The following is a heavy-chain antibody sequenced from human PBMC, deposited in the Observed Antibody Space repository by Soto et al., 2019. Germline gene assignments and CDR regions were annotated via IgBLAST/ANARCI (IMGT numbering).Heavy chain of an antibody. V-gene: IGHV3-7*05. Sequence: GGSLRLSCAASGFTFDYYLMAWARQAPGKGLEWVANIKQDGSETYYVDSVKGRFAISRDNAKNSVYLQMNSLRAEDTAVYYCARDRGHDYGERRVDYWGQGTLVTVSS. CDR2: IKQDGSET. J-gene: IGHJ4*02. CDR1: GFTFDYYL. D-gene: IGHD4-17*01. CDR3: ARDRGHDYGERRVDY.